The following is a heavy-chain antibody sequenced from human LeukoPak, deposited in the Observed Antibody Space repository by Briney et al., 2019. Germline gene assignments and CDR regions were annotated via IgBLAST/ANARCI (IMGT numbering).Heavy chain of an antibody. J-gene: IGHJ4*02. CDR2: IIPIFGTA. V-gene: IGHV1-69*05. D-gene: IGHD3-22*01. CDR1: GGTFSSYA. CDR3: AREYYYDSSGYYYVIDY. Sequence: SVKVSCKASGGTFSSYAISWVRQPPGQGLEWMGRIIPIFGTANYAQKFQGRVTITTDESTSTAYLELSSMRSEDTAVYYCAREYYYDSSGYYYVIDYWGQGTLVTVSS.